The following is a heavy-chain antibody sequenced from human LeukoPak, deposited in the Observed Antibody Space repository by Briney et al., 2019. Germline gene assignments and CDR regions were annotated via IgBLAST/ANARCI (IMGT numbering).Heavy chain of an antibody. Sequence: GGSLRLSCAASGFTFRSYSMNWVRQAPGKGLEGVSSISSSSSYIYYADSVKGRFTISRDNAKNSLYVQMNSLRAEHTAVYYCARDSFKYYYDSSGYQWIDYWGQGTLVTVSS. V-gene: IGHV3-21*01. J-gene: IGHJ4*02. CDR3: ARDSFKYYYDSSGYQWIDY. CDR2: ISSSSSYI. CDR1: GFTFRSYS. D-gene: IGHD3-22*01.